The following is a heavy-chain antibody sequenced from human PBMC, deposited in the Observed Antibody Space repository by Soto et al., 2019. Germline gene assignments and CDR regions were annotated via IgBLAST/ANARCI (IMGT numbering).Heavy chain of an antibody. Sequence: PXXSLRLSCAASGFTFSRYAMRWVPQAPGKGLEWVSAISGSGGSTYYADSVKGRFTTSRDNSKNTLYLYMNSLRAEDTAVHYCAKERTGHSYGHDTFDYWGQGTLVTVSS. CDR1: GFTFSRYA. D-gene: IGHD5-18*01. J-gene: IGHJ4*02. V-gene: IGHV3-23*01. CDR3: AKERTGHSYGHDTFDY. CDR2: ISGSGGST.